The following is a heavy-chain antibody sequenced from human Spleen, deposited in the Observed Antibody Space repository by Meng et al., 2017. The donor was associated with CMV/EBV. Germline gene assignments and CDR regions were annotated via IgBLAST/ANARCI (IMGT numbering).Heavy chain of an antibody. CDR2: MFHNGDTNYNYSGST. CDR1: GGSITNYY. J-gene: IGHJ4*02. CDR3: ARALGHLLPQKD. Sequence: SETLSLTCTVSGGSITNYYWNWIRQSPGKGLEWIGYMFHNGDTNYNYSGSTNYNPSLKSRVTISVDTSKNQFSLKLSSVTAADTAMYYCARALGHLLPQKDWGQGTLVTVSS. D-gene: IGHD2-2*01. V-gene: IGHV4-59*01.